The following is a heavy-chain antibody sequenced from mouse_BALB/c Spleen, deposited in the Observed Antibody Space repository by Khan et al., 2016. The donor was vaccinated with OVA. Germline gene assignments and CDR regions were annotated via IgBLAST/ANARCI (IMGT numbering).Heavy chain of an antibody. CDR2: ITPNNGGT. J-gene: IGHJ2*01. CDR3: SRGGHGSPFDH. Sequence: EVQLQQSGPELVKPGASVKIPCKASGYTFTDYNMDWVKQSHGKSLEWIGDITPNNGGTIYNQRFKGKATLNVDKSSSTAYMELRSLTYEEPAVFYCSRGGHGSPFDHWRQGTTLTVPS. D-gene: IGHD1-1*01. V-gene: IGHV1-18*01. CDR1: GYTFTDYN.